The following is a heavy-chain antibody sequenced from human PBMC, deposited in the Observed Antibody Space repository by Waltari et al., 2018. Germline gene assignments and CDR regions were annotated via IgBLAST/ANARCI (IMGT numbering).Heavy chain of an antibody. Sequence: QVQLQESGPGLVKPSETLSLTCAVSGYSISSGYYWGWIRQPPGKGLEWIGSIWHSGSTYYNPSLKSRVSISVDTSKNQFSLKLSSVTAADTAVYYCARESSATDYYMDVWGKGTTVTVSS. D-gene: IGHD5-12*01. CDR3: ARESSATDYYMDV. CDR1: GYSISSGYY. CDR2: IWHSGST. V-gene: IGHV4-38-2*02. J-gene: IGHJ6*03.